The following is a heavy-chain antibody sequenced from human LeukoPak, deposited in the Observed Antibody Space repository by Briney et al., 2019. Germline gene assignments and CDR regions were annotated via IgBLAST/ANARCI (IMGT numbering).Heavy chain of an antibody. Sequence: GGSLRLSCAASGFTFSSYAMHWVRQAPGKGLEYVSAITLDGISTYYANSVKGRFTISRDNSKNTLYLQMGSLRAEDMAVYYCARVAVPGTYDYWGQGTLVTVSS. V-gene: IGHV3-64*01. CDR2: ITLDGIST. J-gene: IGHJ4*02. CDR3: ARVAVPGTYDY. D-gene: IGHD6-19*01. CDR1: GFTFSSYA.